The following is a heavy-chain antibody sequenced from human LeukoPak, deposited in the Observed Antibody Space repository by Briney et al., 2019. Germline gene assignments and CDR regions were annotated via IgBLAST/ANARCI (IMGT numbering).Heavy chain of an antibody. V-gene: IGHV3-30*04. Sequence: GGSLRLSCAASGFTFSSYAMHWVRQAPGKGLEWVAVISYDGSNKYYADSVKGRFTISRDNSKNMLYLQMNSLRAEDTAVYYCARDSRYSSGWYPGKLGGPDYWGQGTLVTVSS. CDR1: GFTFSSYA. D-gene: IGHD6-19*01. CDR3: ARDSRYSSGWYPGKLGGPDY. J-gene: IGHJ4*02. CDR2: ISYDGSNK.